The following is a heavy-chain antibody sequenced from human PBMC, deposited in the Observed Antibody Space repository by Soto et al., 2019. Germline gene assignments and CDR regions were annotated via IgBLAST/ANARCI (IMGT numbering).Heavy chain of an antibody. J-gene: IGHJ4*02. Sequence: QVQLVQSGAEVKNPGSSVKVSCKASGGTFSSYAISWVRQAPGQGLEWMGGIIPIFGTANYAQKCQGRVTITADESTSTAYMALSSLGCEDTAVYYGARDVVGAQNFDYWGQGALVTFSA. CDR2: IIPIFGTA. CDR3: ARDVVGAQNFDY. V-gene: IGHV1-69*01. CDR1: GGTFSSYA. D-gene: IGHD1-26*01.